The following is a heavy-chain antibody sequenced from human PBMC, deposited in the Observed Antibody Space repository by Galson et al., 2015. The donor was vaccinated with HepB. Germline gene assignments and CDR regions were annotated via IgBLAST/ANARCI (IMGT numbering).Heavy chain of an antibody. CDR1: GFTVSSNY. V-gene: IGHV3-66*02. CDR2: IYSDGNT. Sequence: SLRLSCAASGFTVSSNYMTWVRQAPGKGLEWVSIIYSDGNTYYADSVKGRFTLSRDNSKNTVYLQMNSLRTEDTAVYYCARASSGSFSPTEYFQVWGQGTLVTVSP. J-gene: IGHJ1*01. CDR3: ARASSGSFSPTEYFQV. D-gene: IGHD3-10*01.